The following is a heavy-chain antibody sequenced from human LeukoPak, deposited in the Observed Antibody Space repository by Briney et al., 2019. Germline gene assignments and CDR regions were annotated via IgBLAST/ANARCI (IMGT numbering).Heavy chain of an antibody. CDR3: ARDKAVTTYDWNWVVFDP. D-gene: IGHD1-7*01. CDR1: GFTFSSYA. V-gene: IGHV3-23*01. J-gene: IGHJ5*02. CDR2: ISGSGGST. Sequence: PGGSLRLSCAASGFTFSSYAMSWVRQAPGKGLEWVSAISGSGGSTYYADSVRGRFTISRDDPKNTLYLQMNSLRAEDTAVYYCARDKAVTTYDWNWVVFDPWGQGTLVTVSS.